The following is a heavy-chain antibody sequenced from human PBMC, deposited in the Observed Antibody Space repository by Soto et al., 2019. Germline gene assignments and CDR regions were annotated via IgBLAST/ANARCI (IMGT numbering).Heavy chain of an antibody. Sequence: PGGSLRLSCAASGFTFRNYALNWVRQAPGKGLEWVSVVGTSGDTSYADSVKGRFTTSRDNSKNTLYLQMSSLRAEDTAAYFCAVKVPGNRPLDYWGQGTLVTVSS. CDR3: AVKVPGNRPLDY. CDR1: GFTFRNYA. D-gene: IGHD4-4*01. CDR2: VGTSGDT. J-gene: IGHJ4*02. V-gene: IGHV3-23*01.